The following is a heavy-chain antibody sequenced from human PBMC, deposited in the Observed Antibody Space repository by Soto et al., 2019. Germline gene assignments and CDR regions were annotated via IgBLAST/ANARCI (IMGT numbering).Heavy chain of an antibody. D-gene: IGHD3-22*01. CDR1: GGAVSSGSYY. V-gene: IGHV4-61*01. Sequence: PSETLSLTCTVSGGAVSSGSYYLIWLLQPPGKGLGWIGYIYYSGSTNENPSLKRRVNISVDTSKNQFSLKLSSVTDADTAVDYCVRGRLGPLNLQGGYPHWGQGTLLTV. CDR3: VRGRLGPLNLQGGYPH. CDR2: IYYSGST. J-gene: IGHJ4*02.